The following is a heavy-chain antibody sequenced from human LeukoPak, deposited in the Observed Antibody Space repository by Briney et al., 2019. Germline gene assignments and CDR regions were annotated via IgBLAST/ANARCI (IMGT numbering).Heavy chain of an antibody. Sequence: GGSLRLSCAASGFTVSSDYMSWVRQAPGKGLEWVSLMYIGGDTYYADSVKGRFTIFRDNSRNMLYLQMNSLRAEDTAVYYCARDVGSWSGHDAFDIWGQGTMVAVSS. CDR1: GFTVSSDY. V-gene: IGHV3-66*01. CDR2: MYIGGDT. D-gene: IGHD6-13*01. J-gene: IGHJ3*02. CDR3: ARDVGSWSGHDAFDI.